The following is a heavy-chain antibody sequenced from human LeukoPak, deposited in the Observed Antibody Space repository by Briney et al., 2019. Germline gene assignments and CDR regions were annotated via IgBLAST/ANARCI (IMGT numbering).Heavy chain of an antibody. V-gene: IGHV4-31*03. CDR3: ARGWDSSGYYYYYYMDA. CDR2: IYYSGST. J-gene: IGHJ6*03. Sequence: SETLSLTCTVSGGSISSGGYYWSWIRQHPGKGLEWIGYIYYSGSTYYNPSLKSRVTISVDTSKNQFSLKLSSVTAADTAVYYCARGWDSSGYYYYYYMDAWGKGTTVTVSS. D-gene: IGHD3-22*01. CDR1: GGSISSGGYY.